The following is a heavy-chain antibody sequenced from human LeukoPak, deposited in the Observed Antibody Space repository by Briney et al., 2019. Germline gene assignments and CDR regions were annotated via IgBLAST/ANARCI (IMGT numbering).Heavy chain of an antibody. V-gene: IGHV1-69*01. Sequence: SVKVSCKASGGTFSSYAISWVRQAPGQGLEWMGGIIPIFGTANYAQKFQGRVTITAHESTRTAYMERSSLRSEDTAGYYCAIEKGVVVPAAIRWFDSWGQGRLATVSS. CDR2: IIPIFGTA. D-gene: IGHD2-2*01. CDR1: GGTFSSYA. J-gene: IGHJ5*01. CDR3: AIEKGVVVPAAIRWFDS.